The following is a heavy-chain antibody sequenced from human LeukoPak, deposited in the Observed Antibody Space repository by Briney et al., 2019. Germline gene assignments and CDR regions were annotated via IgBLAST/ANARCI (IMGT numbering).Heavy chain of an antibody. D-gene: IGHD5-18*01. V-gene: IGHV3-30*18. CDR1: GFTFSSYG. CDR3: AKDGGDTAMVLPPDY. Sequence: GGSLRLSCAASGFTFSSYGMHWVRQAPGKGLEWVAVISYDGSNKYYADSVKGRFTISRDNSKNTLYLQMNSLRAEDTAVYYCAKDGGDTAMVLPPDYWGQGTLVTVSS. CDR2: ISYDGSNK. J-gene: IGHJ4*02.